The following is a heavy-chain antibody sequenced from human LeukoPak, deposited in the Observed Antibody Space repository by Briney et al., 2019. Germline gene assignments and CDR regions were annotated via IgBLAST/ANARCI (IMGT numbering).Heavy chain of an antibody. CDR2: IKEDGTVK. J-gene: IGHJ4*02. CDR3: AASITMFDY. V-gene: IGHV3-7*02. D-gene: IGHD3-10*01. Sequence: GGSLRPSCAASGFTFSRYWMSWVRQAPGKGREWVANIKEDGTVKYYVESVKGRYTISRDNAKNSLYLQMNSLRAEDTSVYYFAASITMFDYWGQGTLVTVSS. CDR1: GFTFSRYW.